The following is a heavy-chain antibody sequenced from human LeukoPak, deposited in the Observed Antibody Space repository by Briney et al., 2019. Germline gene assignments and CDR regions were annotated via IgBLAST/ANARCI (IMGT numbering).Heavy chain of an antibody. CDR3: ARHYGSGSLEY. CDR1: GFTFSSYS. CDR2: ISSRSSTI. V-gene: IGHV3-48*01. J-gene: IGHJ4*02. D-gene: IGHD3-10*01. Sequence: GGSLRLSCAASGFTFSSYSMNWVRQAPGKGLEWVSYISSRSSTIYYADSVKGRFTISRDNAKNSLYLQMNSLRAEDTAVYYCARHYGSGSLEYWGQGTLVTVSS.